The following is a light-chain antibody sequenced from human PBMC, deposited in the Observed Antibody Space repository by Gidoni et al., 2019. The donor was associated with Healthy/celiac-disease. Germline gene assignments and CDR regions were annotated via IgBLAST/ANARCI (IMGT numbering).Light chain of an antibody. CDR2: LGS. J-gene: IGKJ2*03. CDR3: MQALQTQMYS. Sequence: DIVMTQSPLSLPVTPGEPASISCRSSQSLLHSNGYNYLDWYLQKPGQSPQLLIYLGSNRASGVPDRFSGSGSGTDFTLKISRVEAEDVGVYYCMQALQTQMYSFXXXTKLEIK. V-gene: IGKV2-28*01. CDR1: QSLLHSNGYNY.